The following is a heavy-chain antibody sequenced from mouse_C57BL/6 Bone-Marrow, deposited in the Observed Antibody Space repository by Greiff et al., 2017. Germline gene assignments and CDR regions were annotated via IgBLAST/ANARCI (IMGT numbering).Heavy chain of an antibody. J-gene: IGHJ2*01. CDR1: GYTLTSYW. CDR3: AKVRCYYSSSRYYFDY. V-gene: IGHV1-64*01. CDR2: IHPNCGST. Sequence: QVKLQQPGAELVKPGDTVKLSCTVSGYTLTSYWMHWVKQRPGPGLEWIGMIHPNCGSTNYYEQSKSKDTLTVDKSSSTAYMQLSSLTSADSAVTYSAKVRCYYSSSRYYFDYWGQGTTLTVSS. D-gene: IGHD1-1*01.